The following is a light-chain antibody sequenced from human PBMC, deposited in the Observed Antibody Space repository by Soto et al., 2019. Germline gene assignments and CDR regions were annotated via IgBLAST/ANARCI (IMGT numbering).Light chain of an antibody. CDR1: SSDVGSYNR. CDR2: EVS. CDR3: SSYTSSSTYV. J-gene: IGLJ1*01. V-gene: IGLV2-18*02. Sequence: QSALTQPPSVSGSPGQSVTISCTGTSSDVGSYNRVSWYQQPPGTAPKLMIYEVSNRPSGVPDRFSGSKSGDTASLTISGLKAEDEADYYCSSYTSSSTYVFGPGTKVTVL.